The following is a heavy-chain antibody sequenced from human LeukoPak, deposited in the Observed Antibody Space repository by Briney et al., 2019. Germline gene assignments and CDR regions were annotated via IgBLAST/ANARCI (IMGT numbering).Heavy chain of an antibody. CDR2: INPNSGGT. CDR1: GYTFTGYY. V-gene: IGHV1-2*04. D-gene: IGHD3-22*01. J-gene: IGHJ6*02. Sequence: EASVKVSCKASGYTFTGYYMHWVRQAPGQGLEWMGWINPNSGGTNYAQKFQGWVTMTRDTSISTAYMELSRLRSDDTAVYYCAREGVSSGSPTPPYYYYYGMDVWGQGTTVTVSS. CDR3: AREGVSSGSPTPPYYYYYGMDV.